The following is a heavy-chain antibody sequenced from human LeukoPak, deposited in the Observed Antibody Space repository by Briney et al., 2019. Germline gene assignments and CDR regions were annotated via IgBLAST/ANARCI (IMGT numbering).Heavy chain of an antibody. Sequence: SETLSLTCTVSGGSISSYYWSWIRQPPGKGLEWIGYIYYSGSTNYNPSLKSRVTISVDTSKNQFSLRLNSVTAADTAVYYCARADILTGSFDYWGQGTLVTVSS. J-gene: IGHJ4*02. CDR2: IYYSGST. D-gene: IGHD3-9*01. CDR1: GGSISSYY. V-gene: IGHV4-59*08. CDR3: ARADILTGSFDY.